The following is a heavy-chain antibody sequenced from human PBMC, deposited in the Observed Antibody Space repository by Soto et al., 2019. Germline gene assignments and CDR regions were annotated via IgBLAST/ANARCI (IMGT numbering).Heavy chain of an antibody. CDR3: ARMRTAMVDYYYYGMDV. CDR1: GYTFTGYY. V-gene: IGHV1-2*02. CDR2: INPNSGGT. Sequence: ASVKVSCKASGYTFTGYYMHWVRQAPGQGLEWMGWINPNSGGTNYAQKFQGRVTMTRDTSISTAYMEPSRLRSDDTAVYYCARMRTAMVDYYYYGMDVWGQGTTVTVSS. D-gene: IGHD5-18*01. J-gene: IGHJ6*01.